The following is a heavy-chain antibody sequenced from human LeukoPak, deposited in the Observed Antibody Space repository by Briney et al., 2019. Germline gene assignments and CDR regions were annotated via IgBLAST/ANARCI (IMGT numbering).Heavy chain of an antibody. V-gene: IGHV3-30*18. Sequence: GRSLRLSCAASGFTLSSYGMHWVRQAPGKGLEWVAVISYDGSNKYYADSVKGRFSISRDNSKNTLYLQMNSLRAEDTAVYYCVKDYGGSCYPWGQGTLVTVSS. CDR1: GFTLSSYG. CDR2: ISYDGSNK. CDR3: VKDYGGSCYP. D-gene: IGHD2-15*01. J-gene: IGHJ4*02.